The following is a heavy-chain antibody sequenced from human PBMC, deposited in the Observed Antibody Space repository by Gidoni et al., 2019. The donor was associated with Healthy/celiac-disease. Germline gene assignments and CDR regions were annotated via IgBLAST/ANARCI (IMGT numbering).Heavy chain of an antibody. J-gene: IGHJ3*02. Sequence: QVQLVESGGGVVQRGRSRRLSCAASGFTFSSYGLHWVRQAPGKGLEWVAVIWYDGSNKYYADSVKGRFTISRDNSKNTLYLQMNSLRAENTAVYYCASAAAGYDAFDIWGQGTMVTVSS. CDR2: IWYDGSNK. CDR3: ASAAAGYDAFDI. V-gene: IGHV3-33*01. D-gene: IGHD6-13*01. CDR1: GFTFSSYG.